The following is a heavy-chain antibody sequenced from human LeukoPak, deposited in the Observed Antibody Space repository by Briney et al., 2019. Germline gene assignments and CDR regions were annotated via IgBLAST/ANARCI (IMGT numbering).Heavy chain of an antibody. CDR2: ISYDGSNE. J-gene: IGHJ6*02. D-gene: IGHD2-15*01. CDR1: GFTFSSFG. V-gene: IGHV3-30*03. Sequence: PGGSLRLSCAASGFTFSSFGMHRVRQAPGKGLEWVAAISYDGSNEHHADSVKGRFTISRDSSKTTLYLQMNSLRAEETAMYYCARDRGWVVAASRGMDVWGQGTTVTVS. CDR3: ARDRGWVVAASRGMDV.